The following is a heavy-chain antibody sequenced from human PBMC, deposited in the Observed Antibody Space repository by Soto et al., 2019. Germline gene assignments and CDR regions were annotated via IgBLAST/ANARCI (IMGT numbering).Heavy chain of an antibody. CDR2: INHSGST. V-gene: IGHV4-34*01. Sequence: SETLSLTCAVYGGYFSGYYWSWIRQPPGKGLEWIGEINHSGSTNYNPSLKSRVTISVDTSKNQFSLKLSSVTAADTAVYYCARTGPDYGDSFDYWGQGTLVTVSS. CDR3: ARTGPDYGDSFDY. CDR1: GGYFSGYY. D-gene: IGHD4-17*01. J-gene: IGHJ4*02.